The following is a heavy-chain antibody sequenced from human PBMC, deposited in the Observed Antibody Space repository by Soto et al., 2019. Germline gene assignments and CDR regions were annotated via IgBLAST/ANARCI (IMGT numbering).Heavy chain of an antibody. Sequence: ASVKFSCTASGYTFTSYGIIWVRQAPGQGLEWMGWISAYNGNTNYAQKLQGRVTMTTDTSTSTAYMELRSLRSDDTAVYYCARDRPRIRFLFYGMDVWGQGTTVTVSS. V-gene: IGHV1-18*04. D-gene: IGHD3-16*01. CDR2: ISAYNGNT. CDR1: GYTFTSYG. J-gene: IGHJ6*02. CDR3: ARDRPRIRFLFYGMDV.